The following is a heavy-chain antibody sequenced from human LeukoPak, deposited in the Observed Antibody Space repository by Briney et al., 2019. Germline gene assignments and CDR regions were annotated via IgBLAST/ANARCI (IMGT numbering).Heavy chain of an antibody. CDR2: ISGSGGST. D-gene: IGHD5-18*01. V-gene: IGHV3-23*01. CDR3: AKAGKGYSYGSTSLHNYYYYYYMDV. CDR1: GFTFSSYG. J-gene: IGHJ6*03. Sequence: GGSLRLSCAASGFTFSSYGMSWVRQAPGKGLEWVSAISGSGGSTYYADSVKGRFTISRDNSKNTLYLQMNSLRAEDTAVYYCAKAGKGYSYGSTSLHNYYYYYYMDVWGKGTTVTISS.